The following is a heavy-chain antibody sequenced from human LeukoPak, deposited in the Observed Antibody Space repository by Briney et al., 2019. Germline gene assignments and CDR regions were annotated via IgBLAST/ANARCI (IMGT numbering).Heavy chain of an antibody. CDR2: IYYSGST. D-gene: IGHD4-23*01. CDR3: ARDTGTVVDY. Sequence: PSETSSLTCTVSGGSISTYYWSWIRQPPGKGLEWIGYIYYSGSTNYNPSLKSRVTTSVDTSKNQFSLKLSSVAAADTAVYYCARDTGTVVDYWGRGTQVTLSS. CDR1: GGSISTYY. V-gene: IGHV4-59*01. J-gene: IGHJ4*02.